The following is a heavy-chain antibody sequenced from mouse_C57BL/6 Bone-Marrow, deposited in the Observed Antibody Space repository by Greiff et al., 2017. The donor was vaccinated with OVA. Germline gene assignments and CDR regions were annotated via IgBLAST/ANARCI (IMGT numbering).Heavy chain of an antibody. J-gene: IGHJ2*01. CDR1: GYTFTDYY. CDR3: ARRSNYVYFDY. Sequence: VQLQQSGPELVKPGASVKISCKASGYTFTDYYMNWVKQSHGKSLEWIGDINPNNGGTSYNQKFKGKATLTEDKSSSTAYMELRSLTSEDSAVYYCARRSNYVYFDYWGQGTTLTVSS. D-gene: IGHD2-5*01. CDR2: INPNNGGT. V-gene: IGHV1-26*01.